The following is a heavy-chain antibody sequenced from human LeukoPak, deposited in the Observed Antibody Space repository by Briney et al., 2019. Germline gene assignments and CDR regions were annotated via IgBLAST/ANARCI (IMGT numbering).Heavy chain of an antibody. CDR2: IYYSGST. V-gene: IGHV4-39*07. CDR1: GGSISTNSYY. Sequence: SETLSLTCTVSGGSISTNSYYWGWIRQPPGKGLEWIGSIYYSGSTYYNPSLESRVTISVDTSKNQFSLKLSSVTAADTAVYYCASILNYYDTSDPIFDYWGQGTLVTVSS. CDR3: ASILNYYDTSDPIFDY. D-gene: IGHD3-22*01. J-gene: IGHJ4*02.